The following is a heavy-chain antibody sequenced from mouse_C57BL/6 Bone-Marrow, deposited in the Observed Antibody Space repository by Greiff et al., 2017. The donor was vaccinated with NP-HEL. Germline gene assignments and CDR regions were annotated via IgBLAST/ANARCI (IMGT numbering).Heavy chain of an antibody. V-gene: IGHV1-64*01. Sequence: QVQLQQPGAELVKPGASVKLSCKASGYTFTSYWMHWVKQRPGQGLEWIGMIHPNSGSTNYNEKFKSKATLTVDKSSSTAYMQLSSLTSEDSAVYYCARGDPNWAWFAYWGQGTLVTVSA. CDR3: ARGDPNWAWFAY. D-gene: IGHD4-1*01. J-gene: IGHJ3*01. CDR2: IHPNSGST. CDR1: GYTFTSYW.